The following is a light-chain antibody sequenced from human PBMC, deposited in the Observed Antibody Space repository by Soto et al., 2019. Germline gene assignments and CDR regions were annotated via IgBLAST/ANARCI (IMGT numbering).Light chain of an antibody. Sequence: DIQMTQSPSSLSASVGDRVTITCRASQSISSYLNWYQQKPGKAPKLLIYAASTLQSGVPSRFMGSGSETDFTLTISSLQPEDFATYYCQQSYSTPTTFGQGTKLEIK. CDR3: QQSYSTPTT. CDR2: AAS. V-gene: IGKV1-39*01. J-gene: IGKJ2*01. CDR1: QSISSY.